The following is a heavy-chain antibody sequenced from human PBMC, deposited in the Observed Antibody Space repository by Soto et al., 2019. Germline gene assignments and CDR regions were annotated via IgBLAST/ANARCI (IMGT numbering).Heavy chain of an antibody. J-gene: IGHJ6*02. V-gene: IGHV1-69*13. CDR1: GGTFNNYP. CDR2: SIPIFGTA. Sequence: PVEVTCKASGGTFNNYPITCVRQAPGEGLEWMGGSIPIFGTANYAQNFQGRVTISVDESTSTAYMELSSLRSEDTAVYYCARGRGYSGDDHYYYFDMDVWGQGTTVTVSS. D-gene: IGHD5-12*01. CDR3: ARGRGYSGDDHYYYFDMDV.